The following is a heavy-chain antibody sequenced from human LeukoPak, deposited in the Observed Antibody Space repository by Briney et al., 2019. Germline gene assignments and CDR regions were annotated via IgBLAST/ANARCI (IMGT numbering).Heavy chain of an antibody. CDR2: INHSGST. Sequence: SETLSLTCTVSGGFISSYYWSWIRQPPGKGLEWIGEINHSGSTNYNPSLKSRVTISVDTSKNQFSLKLSSVTAADTAVYYCARRRRIVGATPGAFDIWGQGTMVTVSS. J-gene: IGHJ3*02. CDR1: GGFISSYY. V-gene: IGHV4-34*01. D-gene: IGHD1-26*01. CDR3: ARRRRIVGATPGAFDI.